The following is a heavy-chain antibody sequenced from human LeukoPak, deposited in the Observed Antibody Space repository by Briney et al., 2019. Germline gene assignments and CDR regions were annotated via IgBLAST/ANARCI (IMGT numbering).Heavy chain of an antibody. V-gene: IGHV3-30*02. J-gene: IGHJ4*02. D-gene: IGHD5-18*01. CDR1: GFTVSSNY. Sequence: PGGSLRLSCAASGFTVSSNYMSWVRQAPGKGLEWVAFIWYDGSSKYYADSVKGRFTISRDNSKNTLYLEVNSLRAEDTAVYYCAKDGDTAMVFDYWGQGTLVTVSS. CDR2: IWYDGSSK. CDR3: AKDGDTAMVFDY.